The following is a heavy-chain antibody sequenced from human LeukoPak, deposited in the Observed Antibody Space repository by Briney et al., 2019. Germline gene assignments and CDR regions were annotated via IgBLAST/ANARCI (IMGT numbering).Heavy chain of an antibody. V-gene: IGHV1-46*01. CDR1: GYTFTSYF. D-gene: IGHD2-21*02. CDR3: ARELSGGDWSY. J-gene: IGHJ4*02. CDR2: IKPSGGST. Sequence: ASVKVSCKASGYTFTSYFMHWVRQAPGQGLEWMGIIKPSGGSTRSAPKFQGRVTMTWDTSTSTVYMELSSLRSEDTAVYYCARELSGGDWSYWGQGTLVTVSS.